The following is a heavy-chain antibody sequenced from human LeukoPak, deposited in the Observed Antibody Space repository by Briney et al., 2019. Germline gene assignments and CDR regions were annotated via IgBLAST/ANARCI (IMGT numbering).Heavy chain of an antibody. CDR2: ISSNGGST. V-gene: IGHV3-64*01. Sequence: GGSLRLSCAASGFTFSSYAMHWVRQAPGKGLEYVSAISSNGGSTYYANSVKGRFTISRDNSKNTLYLQMGGLRAEDTAVYYCAKDHDDGGYYRPSSWGQGTLVTVSS. CDR1: GFTFSSYA. CDR3: AKDHDDGGYYRPSS. D-gene: IGHD3-3*01. J-gene: IGHJ5*02.